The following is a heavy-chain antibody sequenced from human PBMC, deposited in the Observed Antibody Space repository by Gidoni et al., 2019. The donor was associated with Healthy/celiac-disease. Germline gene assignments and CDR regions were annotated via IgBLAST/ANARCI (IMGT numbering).Heavy chain of an antibody. J-gene: IGHJ4*02. D-gene: IGHD6-19*01. CDR3: ARDSVAGYYFDY. Sequence: QVQLVESGGGVVQPGRSLRLSCAASGFTFSSYGMHWVRQAPGKGLEWLAVIWYDGSNKYYADSGKGRFTISRDNSKNTLYLQMNSLRAEDTAVYYCARDSVAGYYFDYWGQGTLVTVSS. CDR1: GFTFSSYG. CDR2: IWYDGSNK. V-gene: IGHV3-33*01.